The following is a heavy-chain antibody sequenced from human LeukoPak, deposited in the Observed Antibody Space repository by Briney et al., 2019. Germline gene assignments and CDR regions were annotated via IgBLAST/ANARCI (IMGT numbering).Heavy chain of an antibody. D-gene: IGHD2-21*01. CDR1: GFTFSSYG. Sequence: GGSLRLSCAASGFTFSSYGMHWVRQAPGKGLEWVAFIRYDGSNKYYADSVKGRFTISRDNSKNTLYLQMNRLRPEDAAVYYCAKAPVTTCRGAYCYPFDYWGQGTLVTVSS. CDR2: IRYDGSNK. V-gene: IGHV3-30*02. J-gene: IGHJ4*02. CDR3: AKAPVTTCRGAYCYPFDY.